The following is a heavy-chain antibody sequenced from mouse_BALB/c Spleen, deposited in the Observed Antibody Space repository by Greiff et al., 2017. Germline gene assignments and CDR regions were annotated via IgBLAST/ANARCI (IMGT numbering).Heavy chain of an antibody. Sequence: DVQLQESGGGLVQPGGSRKLSCAASGFTFSSFGMHWVLQAPEKGLEWVAYISSGSSTIYYADTVKGRFTISRDNPKNTLFLQMTSLRSEDTAMYYCARDPLRGAMDYWGQGTSVTVSS. CDR1: GFTFSSFG. J-gene: IGHJ4*01. V-gene: IGHV5-17*02. CDR2: ISSGSSTI. CDR3: ARDPLRGAMDY. D-gene: IGHD1-1*01.